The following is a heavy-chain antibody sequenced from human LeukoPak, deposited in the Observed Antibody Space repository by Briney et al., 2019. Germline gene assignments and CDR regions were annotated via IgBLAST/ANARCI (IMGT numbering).Heavy chain of an antibody. CDR3: ARDSSGWYADY. Sequence: PSETLSLTCAVSGGSISTYYWSWIRQPPGKGLEWIGYISYTGSTNYNPSLKSRVIISVDTSKNQFSLKLSSVTAADTAVYYCARDSSGWYADYWGQGILVTVSS. D-gene: IGHD6-19*01. J-gene: IGHJ4*02. CDR1: GGSISTYY. CDR2: ISYTGST. V-gene: IGHV4-59*01.